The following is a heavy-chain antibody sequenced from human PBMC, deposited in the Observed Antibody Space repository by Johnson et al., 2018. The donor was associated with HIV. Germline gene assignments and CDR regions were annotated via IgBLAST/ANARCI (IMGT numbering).Heavy chain of an antibody. Sequence: QEQLVESGGGVVQPGGSLRLSCAVSGFTFSSYGMHWVRQAPGKGLEWVAFIRYDGSNKYYVDSVKGRFTISRDNSKNTLYLQMNSLRAEDTAVYYCASCTAMVNLDAFDIWGQGTMVTVSS. V-gene: IGHV3-30*02. CDR3: ASCTAMVNLDAFDI. J-gene: IGHJ3*02. CDR1: GFTFSSYG. D-gene: IGHD5-18*01. CDR2: IRYDGSNK.